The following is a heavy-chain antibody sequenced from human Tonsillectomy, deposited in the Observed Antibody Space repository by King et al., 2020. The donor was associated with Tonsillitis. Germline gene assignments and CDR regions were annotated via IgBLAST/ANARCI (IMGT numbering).Heavy chain of an antibody. CDR2: IYPDDSNT. CDR1: GYSFTSYW. Sequence: QLVQSGAEVKKPGESLKISCKGSGYSFTSYWIGWVRQMPGKXLEWMGIIYPDDSNTRYSPSFQGQVTFXADKSINMAXLQWGSLKASATAMYSCVYGSGXYXXXEXGMXVWGXXXXVXVS. CDR3: VYGSGXYXXXEXGMXV. D-gene: IGHD3-10*01. V-gene: IGHV5-51*01. J-gene: IGHJ6*02.